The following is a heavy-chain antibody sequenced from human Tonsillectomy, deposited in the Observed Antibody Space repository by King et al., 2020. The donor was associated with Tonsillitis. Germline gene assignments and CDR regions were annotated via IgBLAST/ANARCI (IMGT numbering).Heavy chain of an antibody. CDR2: IFPGDSDT. CDR1: GYSFTTYW. V-gene: IGHV5-51*01. Sequence: QLVQSGAEVKKPGESLKISCKGSGYSFTTYWIGWVRQMPGKGLEWMGIIFPGDSDTRYSPSFQGQVTISVDKSINTAYLQWYSLKASDTAMYYCARRYSSSWPPFVYWRQGPLVTVSS. J-gene: IGHJ4*02. D-gene: IGHD6-13*01. CDR3: ARRYSSSWPPFVY.